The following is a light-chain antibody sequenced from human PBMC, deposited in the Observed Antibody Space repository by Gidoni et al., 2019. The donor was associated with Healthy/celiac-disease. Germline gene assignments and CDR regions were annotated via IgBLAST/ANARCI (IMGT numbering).Light chain of an antibody. CDR3: QQRSNWPPGVT. J-gene: IGKJ4*01. CDR1: QSVSSY. V-gene: IGKV3-11*01. Sequence: EIVLTQSPATLSLSPGERASQSVSSYLAWYQQKPGQAPRLLIYDASNRATGIPARFSGSGSGTDFTLTISSLEPEDFAVYYCQQRSNWPPGVTFGGGTKVEIK. CDR2: DAS.